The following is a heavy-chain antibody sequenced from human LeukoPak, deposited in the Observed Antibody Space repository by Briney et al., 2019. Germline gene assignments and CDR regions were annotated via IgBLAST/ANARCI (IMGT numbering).Heavy chain of an antibody. CDR1: GGSLSGYY. J-gene: IGHJ4*02. D-gene: IGHD3-22*01. V-gene: IGHV4-4*07. CDR3: ARSNLGSYDQSGYYQY. Sequence: SETLSLTCTVSGGSLSGYYWNWIRQPAGKGPEWIGRIYISGNSWYKPSLQSRVTMSVDTSKNQFSLKMSSLTAADTAVYYCARSNLGSYDQSGYYQYWGQGTRVTVSS. CDR2: IYISGNS.